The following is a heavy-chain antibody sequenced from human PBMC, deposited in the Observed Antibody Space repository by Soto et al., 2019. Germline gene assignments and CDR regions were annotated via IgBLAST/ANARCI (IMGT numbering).Heavy chain of an antibody. V-gene: IGHV3-21*01. CDR2: ISSSSSYI. D-gene: IGHD2-15*01. CDR1: GCMPRRYS. CDR3: ARVPRADKDP. Sequence: AGSGCMPRRYSLNLGRQALGKGLEWVSSISSSSSYIYYADSVKGRFTISRDNANNSLYLQMNSLRADDTAVYYTARVPRADKDPWGLET. J-gene: IGHJ5*02.